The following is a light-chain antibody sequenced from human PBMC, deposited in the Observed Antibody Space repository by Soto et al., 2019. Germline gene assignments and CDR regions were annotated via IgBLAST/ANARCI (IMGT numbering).Light chain of an antibody. CDR3: NSFTSTTTGFV. CDR1: SSDVGTFNS. J-gene: IGLJ1*01. Sequence: QSVLTQPASVSGSPGQSITISCTGTSSDVGTFNSVSWYQHHPGKAPKLLIYEVYNRPSGVSNRFSGSKSGNTASLTISGLQAEDEADYYCNSFTSTTTGFVFGSGTKRTVL. CDR2: EVY. V-gene: IGLV2-14*01.